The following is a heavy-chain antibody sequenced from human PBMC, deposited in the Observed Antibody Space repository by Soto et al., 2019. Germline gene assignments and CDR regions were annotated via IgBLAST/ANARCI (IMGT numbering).Heavy chain of an antibody. CDR2: ISGSGGST. CDR1: GFTFSSYA. V-gene: IGHV3-23*01. Sequence: GGSLRLSCAASGFTFSSYAMSWVRQAPGKGLEWVSAISGSGGSTYYADSVKGRFTISRDNSKNTLYLQMNSVRAEDTAVYYCTSGYCSGGSCYSDAFDIWGQGTMVTVSS. J-gene: IGHJ3*02. D-gene: IGHD2-15*01. CDR3: TSGYCSGGSCYSDAFDI.